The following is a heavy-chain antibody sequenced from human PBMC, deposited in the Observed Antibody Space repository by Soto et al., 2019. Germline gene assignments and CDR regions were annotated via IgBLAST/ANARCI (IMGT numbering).Heavy chain of an antibody. J-gene: IGHJ4*02. CDR2: ISGGGDLA. V-gene: IGHV3-23*01. CDR3: AKEGRSGSYFDY. D-gene: IGHD1-26*01. Sequence: GGSLRLSCAASGFPFDTSAMIWVRQAPGKGPEWLSLISGGGDLAYYAESVKGRFTSSRDNSKNTLYLQMTFLRVDDTAVYYCAKEGRSGSYFDYWGQGTLVPVSS. CDR1: GFPFDTSA.